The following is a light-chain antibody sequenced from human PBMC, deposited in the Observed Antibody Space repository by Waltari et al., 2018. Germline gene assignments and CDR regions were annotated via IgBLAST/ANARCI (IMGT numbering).Light chain of an antibody. J-gene: IGKJ4*01. CDR3: QQRNSYPLT. CDR1: QGISSY. CDR2: KAS. Sequence: DIQLTQSPYSLSASVRDRVTITCRASQGISSYLAWYQQKPGKAPKLLIYKASSLQSGVPSRFSGSGSGTEFTLTISSLQPEDFAVYYCQQRNSYPLTFGGGTKVEIK. V-gene: IGKV1-9*01.